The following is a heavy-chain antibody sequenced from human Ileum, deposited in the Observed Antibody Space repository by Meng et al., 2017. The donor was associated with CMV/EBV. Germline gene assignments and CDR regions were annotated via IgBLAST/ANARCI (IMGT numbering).Heavy chain of an antibody. CDR1: GFLFSQAW. Sequence: VQLVDFGGALVKPGEYLRLSCAASGFLFSQAWLSWVRQGPGNGLEWVGRIKSKGDGETTDYASPVKGRFTISRDDSKNTLYLEMNSLKTEDTAIHYCTTAYGGSFSNWGQGTLVTVSS. J-gene: IGHJ4*02. CDR2: IKSKGDGETT. V-gene: IGHV3-15*02. D-gene: IGHD1-26*01. CDR3: TTAYGGSFSN.